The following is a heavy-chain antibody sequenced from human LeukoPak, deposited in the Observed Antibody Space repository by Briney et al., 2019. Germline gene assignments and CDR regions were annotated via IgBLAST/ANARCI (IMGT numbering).Heavy chain of an antibody. CDR2: IYYSGST. CDR3: ARVSREDTAMVSYFDY. V-gene: IGHV4-30-4*08. D-gene: IGHD5-18*01. Sequence: SQTLSLTCTVSGGSISSGDYYWSWIRQPPGKGLEWIGYIYYSGSTYYNPSLKSRVTISVDTSKNQFSLKLSSVTAADTAVYYCARVSREDTAMVSYFDYWGQGTLVTVSS. J-gene: IGHJ4*02. CDR1: GGSISSGDYY.